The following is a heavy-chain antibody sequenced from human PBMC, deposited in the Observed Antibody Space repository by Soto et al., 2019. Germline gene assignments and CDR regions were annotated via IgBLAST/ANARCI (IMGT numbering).Heavy chain of an antibody. CDR2: IYHSGST. J-gene: IGHJ6*03. V-gene: IGHV4-4*02. D-gene: IGHD3-3*01. Sequence: PSETLSLTCAVSSGSISSSNWWSWVRQPPGKGLEWIGEIYHSGSTNYNPSLKSRVTISVDKSKNQFSLKLSSVTAADTAVYYCARAKEGTTFGVVQYRYYYMDVWGKGTTVTVSS. CDR1: SGSISSSNW. CDR3: ARAKEGTTFGVVQYRYYYMDV.